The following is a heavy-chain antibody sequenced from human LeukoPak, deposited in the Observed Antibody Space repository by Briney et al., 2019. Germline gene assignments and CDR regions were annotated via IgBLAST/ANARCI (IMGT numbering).Heavy chain of an antibody. Sequence: GGSLRLSCAASGFTFSSYWMHWVRQAPGKGLVCVSRINSDGSSTSYADSEKGRFTISRDNAKNTLYLQMNGLRAEDTAVYYCASYYYDSSGAIWGQGTMVTVSS. J-gene: IGHJ3*02. D-gene: IGHD3-22*01. CDR2: INSDGSST. CDR3: ASYYYDSSGAI. V-gene: IGHV3-74*01. CDR1: GFTFSSYW.